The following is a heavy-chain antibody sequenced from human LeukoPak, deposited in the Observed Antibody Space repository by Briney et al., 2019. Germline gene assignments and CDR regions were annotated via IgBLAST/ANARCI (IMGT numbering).Heavy chain of an antibody. CDR2: ISGSGGST. V-gene: IGHV3-23*01. J-gene: IGHJ3*02. D-gene: IGHD3-22*01. CDR3: AKGITMIVVVRGFDI. CDR1: GFTVSSNY. Sequence: GGSLRLSCAATGFTVSSNYMSWVRQAPGKGLEWVSAISGSGGSTYYADSVKGRFTISRDNSKNTLYLQMNSLRAEDTAVYYCAKGITMIVVVRGFDIWGQGTMVTVSS.